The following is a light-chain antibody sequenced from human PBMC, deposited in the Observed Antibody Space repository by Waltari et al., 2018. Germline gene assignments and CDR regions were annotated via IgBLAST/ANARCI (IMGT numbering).Light chain of an antibody. CDR2: GSY. Sequence: QSVLTQPPSVSGAPGQRVTISCTGSSPNIGAGSDVYWYQQLPPTAPKLLIYGSYNRPSGVPDRFSASKSGTSASLAITGLQAEDEADYYCQSFDRSLNGVIFGGGTKLTVL. CDR3: QSFDRSLNGVI. CDR1: SPNIGAGSD. J-gene: IGLJ2*01. V-gene: IGLV1-40*01.